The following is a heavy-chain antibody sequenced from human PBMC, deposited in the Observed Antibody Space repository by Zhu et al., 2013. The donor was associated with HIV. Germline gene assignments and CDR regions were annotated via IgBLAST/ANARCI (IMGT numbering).Heavy chain of an antibody. CDR1: GYTFTNYG. V-gene: IGHV1-18*01. J-gene: IGHJ6*02. D-gene: IGHD1-1*01. CDR3: GRVQLDYYYYGMDV. Sequence: QVHLVQSGAEVRKPGASVRVSCKASGYTFTNYGITWVRQAPGQGLEWMGWISAYNGNTNYAQRLQDRVTMTTDTSTSTAYMELGSLRSDDTAVYYCGRVQLDYYYYGMDVWGHGTTVTVSS. CDR2: ISAYNGNT.